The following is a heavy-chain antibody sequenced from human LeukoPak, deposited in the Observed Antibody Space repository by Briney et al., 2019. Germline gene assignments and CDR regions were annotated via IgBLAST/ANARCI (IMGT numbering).Heavy chain of an antibody. Sequence: ASVKVSCKASGYTFTGYYMHWVRQAPGQGLEWMGWINPNSGGTNYAQKFQGRVTMTRDTSISTAYMELSWLRSDDTAVYYCARVRDSSSFSSDTAIDYWGQGTLVTVSS. J-gene: IGHJ4*02. V-gene: IGHV1-2*02. CDR2: INPNSGGT. CDR1: GYTFTGYY. D-gene: IGHD6-13*01. CDR3: ARVRDSSSFSSDTAIDY.